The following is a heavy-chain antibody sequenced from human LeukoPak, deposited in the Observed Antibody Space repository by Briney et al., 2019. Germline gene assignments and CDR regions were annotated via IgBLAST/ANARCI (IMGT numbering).Heavy chain of an antibody. D-gene: IGHD1-1*01. CDR2: ISGSGTST. CDR1: GFTFTTSA. CDR3: AKPSWNPESDWIDH. V-gene: IGHV3-23*01. J-gene: IGHJ5*02. Sequence: GLSLRLSCAASGFTFTTSAMNWVRQAPGKGLEWASGISGSGTSTYYADSVKGRFTISRDNSKNTLYLQMNSLRAEDTAVYYCAKPSWNPESDWIDHWGQGTLVIVFS.